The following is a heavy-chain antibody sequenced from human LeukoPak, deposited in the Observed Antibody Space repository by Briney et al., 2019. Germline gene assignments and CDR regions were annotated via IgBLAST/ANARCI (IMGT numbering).Heavy chain of an antibody. V-gene: IGHV3-73*01. Sequence: GGSLRLSCAASGFDFSAFCMHWVRQASGRGLEWVGLIRTKPTSYTTVYAASVKGRFTISRDDSKNTAYLQMNSLKAEDTAVYYCTRQDCSGGACSYVDYWGQGTLVTVSS. CDR3: TRQDCSGGACSYVDY. J-gene: IGHJ4*02. D-gene: IGHD2-15*01. CDR2: IRTKPTSYTT. CDR1: GFDFSAFC.